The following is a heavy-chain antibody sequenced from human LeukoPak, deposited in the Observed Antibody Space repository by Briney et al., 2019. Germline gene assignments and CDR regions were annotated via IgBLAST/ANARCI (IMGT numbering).Heavy chain of an antibody. CDR1: GGSFSGYY. V-gene: IGHV4-39*01. D-gene: IGHD6-13*01. CDR2: IYYSGST. J-gene: IGHJ3*02. CDR3: ARRPDSSSWYSHDAFDI. Sequence: SETLSLTCVVYGGSFSGYYWGWIRQPPGKGLEWIGSIYYSGSTYYNPSLKSRVTISVDTSKNQFSLKLSSVTAADTAVYYCARRPDSSSWYSHDAFDIWGQGTMVTVSS.